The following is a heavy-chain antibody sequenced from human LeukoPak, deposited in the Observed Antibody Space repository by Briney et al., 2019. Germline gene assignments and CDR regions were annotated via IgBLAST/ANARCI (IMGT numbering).Heavy chain of an antibody. J-gene: IGHJ2*01. Sequence: SETLSLTCTVSGGSISSYYWSWIRQPPGRGVEWLGYISDAGSTNYSPSLESRVTISIDTSKNQFTLRLSSVTTADTAMNYCARVPLNWGPWYFDLWGRGTLVTVSS. D-gene: IGHD7-27*01. V-gene: IGHV4-59*01. CDR2: ISDAGST. CDR1: GGSISSYY. CDR3: ARVPLNWGPWYFDL.